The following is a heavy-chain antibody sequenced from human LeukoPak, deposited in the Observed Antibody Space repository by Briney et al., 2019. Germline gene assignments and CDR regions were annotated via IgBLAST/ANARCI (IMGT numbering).Heavy chain of an antibody. D-gene: IGHD3-22*01. V-gene: IGHV3-7*01. CDR3: ARVSRGPHPYYYDSSGYMDY. CDR1: GFTFSSYW. Sequence: GGSLRLSCAASGFTFSSYWMSWVRQAPGKGLEWVANIKQDGSEKYYVDSVKGRFTISRDNAKSSLYLQMNSLRAEDTAVYYCARVSRGPHPYYYDSSGYMDYWGQGTLVTVSS. CDR2: IKQDGSEK. J-gene: IGHJ4*02.